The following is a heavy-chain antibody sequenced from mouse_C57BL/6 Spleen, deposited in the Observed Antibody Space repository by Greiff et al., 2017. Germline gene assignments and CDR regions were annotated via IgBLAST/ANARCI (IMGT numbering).Heavy chain of an antibody. CDR2: IHPNSGST. Sequence: VQLQQPGAELVKPGASVKLSCKASGYTFTSYWMHWVKQRPGQGLEWIGMIHPNSGSTNYNEKFKSKATLTVDKSSSTAYMQLSSLTSEDSAVYYCARGSDGNHGRGAMDYGGQGTSVTVSS. D-gene: IGHD2-1*01. CDR1: GYTFTSYW. V-gene: IGHV1-64*01. CDR3: ARGSDGNHGRGAMDY. J-gene: IGHJ4*01.